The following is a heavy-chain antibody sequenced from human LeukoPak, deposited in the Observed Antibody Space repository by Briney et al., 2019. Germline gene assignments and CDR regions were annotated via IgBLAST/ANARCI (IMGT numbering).Heavy chain of an antibody. J-gene: IGHJ4*02. CDR3: ARAQAMVRGVVDS. D-gene: IGHD3-10*01. V-gene: IGHV1-2*02. CDR1: GYTFTGYY. CDR2: INPNSGGT. Sequence: ASVKVSCKASGYTFTGYYMHWVRQAPGQGLEWMGWINPNSGGTNYAQKFQGRVTMTRDTSISTAYMELSRLRSDDTAVYYCARAQAMVRGVVDSWGQGTLVTVSS.